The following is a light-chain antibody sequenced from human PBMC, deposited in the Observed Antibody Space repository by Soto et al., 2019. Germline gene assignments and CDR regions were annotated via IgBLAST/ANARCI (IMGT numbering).Light chain of an antibody. Sequence: QSVLTQPPSASGTPGQRVTISCSGSSSNIGRNTVNWYQQLPGTAPKLLIYSNNQRPSGVPDRFSGSKSGPSASLAISGLQSEDEADYYCAAWDDSLNGLYVFGTGTKVTVL. CDR1: SSNIGRNT. CDR3: AAWDDSLNGLYV. J-gene: IGLJ1*01. V-gene: IGLV1-44*01. CDR2: SNN.